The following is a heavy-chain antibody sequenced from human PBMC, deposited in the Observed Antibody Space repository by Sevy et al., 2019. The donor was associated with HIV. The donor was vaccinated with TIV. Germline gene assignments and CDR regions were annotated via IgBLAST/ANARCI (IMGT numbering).Heavy chain of an antibody. D-gene: IGHD3-3*01. V-gene: IGHV3-33*01. J-gene: IGHJ6*02. CDR1: GFTFSSYG. CDR2: IWYDGSNK. Sequence: GGSLRLSCAASGFTFSSYGMHWVRQAPGKGLEWVALIWYDGSNKYYADSVKGRFTISRDNSKNTLYLQMNSLRAEDTAVYYCARDRGTYYDFWSGYVDYYYYGMDVWGQGTTVTVSS. CDR3: ARDRGTYYDFWSGYVDYYYYGMDV.